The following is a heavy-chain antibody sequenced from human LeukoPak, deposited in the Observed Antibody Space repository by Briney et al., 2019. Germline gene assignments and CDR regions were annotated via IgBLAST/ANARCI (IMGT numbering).Heavy chain of an antibody. Sequence: SETLSLTCTVSGGSISSYYWSWIRQPPGKGLEWIGYIYYSGSTNYNPSLKSRVTISVDTSKNQFSLKLSSVTAADTAVNYCARVGDYCSSTSCYTYYYYGMDVWGQGTTVTVSS. D-gene: IGHD2-2*02. V-gene: IGHV4-59*01. CDR3: ARVGDYCSSTSCYTYYYYGMDV. J-gene: IGHJ6*02. CDR2: IYYSGST. CDR1: GGSISSYY.